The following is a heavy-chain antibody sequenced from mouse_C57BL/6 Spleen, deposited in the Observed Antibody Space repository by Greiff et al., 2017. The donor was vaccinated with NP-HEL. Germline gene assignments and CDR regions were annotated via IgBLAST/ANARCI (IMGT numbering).Heavy chain of an antibody. CDR1: GYSITSGYD. J-gene: IGHJ1*03. CDR2: ISYSGST. V-gene: IGHV3-1*01. D-gene: IGHD1-1*01. Sequence: VQLQQSGPGMVKPSQSLSLTCTVTGYSITSGYDWHWIRHFPGNKLEWMGYISYSGSTNYNPSLKSRISITHDTSKNHFFLKLNSVTTEDTATYYCASGGSRGYWYFDVWGTGTTVTVSS. CDR3: ASGGSRGYWYFDV.